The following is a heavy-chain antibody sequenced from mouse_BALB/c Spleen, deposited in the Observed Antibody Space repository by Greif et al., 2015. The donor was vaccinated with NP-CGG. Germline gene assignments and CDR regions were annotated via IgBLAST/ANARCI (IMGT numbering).Heavy chain of an antibody. V-gene: IGHV5-12-1*01. CDR1: GFAFSSYD. J-gene: IGHJ2*01. CDR2: ISSGGGST. CDR3: ARHMITTLDY. D-gene: IGHD2-4*01. Sequence: DVHLVESGGGLVKPGGSLKLSCAASGFAFSSYDMSWVRQTPEKRLEWVAYISSGGGSTYYPDTVKGRFTISRDNAKNTLYLQMSSLKSEDTAMYYCARHMITTLDYWGQGTTLTVSS.